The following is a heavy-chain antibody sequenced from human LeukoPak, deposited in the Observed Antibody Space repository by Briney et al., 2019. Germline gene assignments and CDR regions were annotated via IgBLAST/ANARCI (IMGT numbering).Heavy chain of an antibody. CDR3: ARDTRYYDNSGYYYFDY. V-gene: IGHV4-59*01. Sequence: SKTLSLTCTVSGASISSYYWNWIRQPPGKGLDWIGYMHYSGSTNYNPSLKSRVTISVDTSKHQFSLKLNSVTSADTAVYYCARDTRYYDNSGYYYFDYWGRGTLVTVSS. D-gene: IGHD3-22*01. J-gene: IGHJ4*02. CDR1: GASISSYY. CDR2: MHYSGST.